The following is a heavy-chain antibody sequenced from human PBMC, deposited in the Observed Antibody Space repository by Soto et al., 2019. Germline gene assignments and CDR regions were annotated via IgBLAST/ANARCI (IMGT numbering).Heavy chain of an antibody. V-gene: IGHV4-59*01. J-gene: IGHJ5*02. Sequence: QVQLQESGPGLVKTSETLFLTCTVTGASISSYYWSWIRQPPGKGLEWIGHISYSGSTNYNPSVMGRVTVSVDRSTNQFALKLSSVTAADTAVYYGARAQPFEFHNWFDPWGEGTLVSVSS. D-gene: IGHD2-2*01. CDR3: ARAQPFEFHNWFDP. CDR1: GASISSYY. CDR2: ISYSGST.